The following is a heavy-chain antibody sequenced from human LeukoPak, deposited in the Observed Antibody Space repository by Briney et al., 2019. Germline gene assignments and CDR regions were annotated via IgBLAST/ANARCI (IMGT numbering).Heavy chain of an antibody. Sequence: PGGSLGLSCAASGFTLSSYWMSWVRQAPGKGLEWVANIKQDGSEKYYVDSVKGRFTISRDNAKNSLYLQMNSLRAEDTAVYYCARAPVVVVAATPYYYYGMDVWGQGTTVTVSS. CDR2: IKQDGSEK. D-gene: IGHD2-15*01. V-gene: IGHV3-7*05. CDR3: ARAPVVVVAATPYYYYGMDV. J-gene: IGHJ6*02. CDR1: GFTLSSYW.